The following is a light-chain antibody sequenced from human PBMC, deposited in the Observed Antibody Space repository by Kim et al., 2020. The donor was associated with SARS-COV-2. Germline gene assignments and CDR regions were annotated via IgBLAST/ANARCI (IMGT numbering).Light chain of an antibody. V-gene: IGLV3-21*04. CDR2: YDS. CDR1: NIESKS. Sequence: ATGKTDSITCAGDNIESKSVHWYQQKPGQAPVLVISYDSDRPSGIPERLSGSNSDNTATLTISEVEAGDEADYYCQVWDSSSVHRVFGGGTQLTVL. J-gene: IGLJ2*01. CDR3: QVWDSSSVHRV.